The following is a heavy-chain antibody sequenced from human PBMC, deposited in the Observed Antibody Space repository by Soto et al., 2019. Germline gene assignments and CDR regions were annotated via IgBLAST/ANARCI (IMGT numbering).Heavy chain of an antibody. V-gene: IGHV1-46*03. CDR3: ARDRAYYGFWSSRRDAFDI. Sequence: QVQLVQSGAEVQKSGASVKVSCKASGYTFTSYYMHWVRQAPGQGLEWKGIINPSGGSTSYAQKFQGRVTMTRDTSTSTFYMELSSLRSEDTAVYYCARDRAYYGFWSSRRDAFDIWGQGTMVTVSS. D-gene: IGHD3-3*01. CDR1: GYTFTSYY. CDR2: INPSGGST. J-gene: IGHJ3*02.